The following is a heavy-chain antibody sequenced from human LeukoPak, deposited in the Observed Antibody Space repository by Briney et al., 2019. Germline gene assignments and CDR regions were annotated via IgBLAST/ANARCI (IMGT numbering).Heavy chain of an antibody. CDR3: ARVTSVGAPSDY. J-gene: IGHJ4*02. CDR1: GDSISSYY. CDR2: IYYSGST. D-gene: IGHD1-26*01. Sequence: PSETLSLTCTVSGDSISSYYWSWIRQPAGKRLEWIGRIYYSGSTNHNPSLKSRVTISVDTSKNQFSLKLSSVTAADTAVYYCARVTSVGAPSDYWGQGTLVTVSS. V-gene: IGHV4-4*07.